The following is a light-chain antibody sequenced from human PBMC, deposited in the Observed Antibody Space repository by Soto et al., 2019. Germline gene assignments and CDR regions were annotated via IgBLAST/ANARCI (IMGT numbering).Light chain of an antibody. CDR1: QTINTC. V-gene: IGKV1-39*01. CDR3: QQCYNTPIT. CDR2: AAS. J-gene: IGKJ5*01. Sequence: DIQMTQSPSSLSASVGDIVTISCRTSQTINTCLNWYQQKPGKAPKLLMYAASSLQSGVPSRFSGRGSGTDFTLTISSLQPEDFATYYCQQCYNTPITFGQGTRLEIK.